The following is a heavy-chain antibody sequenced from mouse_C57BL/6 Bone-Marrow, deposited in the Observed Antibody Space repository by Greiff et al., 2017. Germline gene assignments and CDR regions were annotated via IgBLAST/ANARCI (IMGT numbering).Heavy chain of an antibody. CDR3: ARETYYDYDKMAWFAY. CDR1: GYTFTSYW. Sequence: QVQLQQPGAELVKPGASVKLSCKASGYTFTSYWMHWVKQRPGRGLEWIGRIDPNSGGTTYNAKFKSKATLTVDKPSSTAYMQLSSLPSEDSAVYYCARETYYDYDKMAWFAYWGQGTLVTVSA. J-gene: IGHJ3*01. D-gene: IGHD2-4*01. CDR2: IDPNSGGT. V-gene: IGHV1-72*01.